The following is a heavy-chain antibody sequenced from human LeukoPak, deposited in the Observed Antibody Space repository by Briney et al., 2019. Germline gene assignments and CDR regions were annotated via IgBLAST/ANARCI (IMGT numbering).Heavy chain of an antibody. J-gene: IGHJ4*02. CDR2: ISSSGAST. V-gene: IGHV3-23*01. D-gene: IGHD6-13*01. CDR1: GFTFSSYA. Sequence: GGSLRLSCAASGFTFSSYAMSWVRQAPGKGLEWVSGISSSGASTYYVDSVKGRFTISRDNSKNTLYLQMNSLRAEDTAVYYCAKGGLAAQDYWGQGILVTVSS. CDR3: AKGGLAAQDY.